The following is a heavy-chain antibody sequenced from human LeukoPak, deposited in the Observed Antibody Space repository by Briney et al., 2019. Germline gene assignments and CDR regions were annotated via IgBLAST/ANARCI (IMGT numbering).Heavy chain of an antibody. CDR1: GYTFTGYY. CDR2: INPNSGGT. Sequence: ASVKVSCKASGYTFTGYYMHWVRQAPGQGLEWMGWINPNSGGTNYAQKFQGRVTMTRDTSISTAYMELSRLRSDDTAVYYCARGPVPRYYYDSSGYYVPWGQGTLVTVSS. D-gene: IGHD3-22*01. J-gene: IGHJ5*02. V-gene: IGHV1-2*02. CDR3: ARGPVPRYYYDSSGYYVP.